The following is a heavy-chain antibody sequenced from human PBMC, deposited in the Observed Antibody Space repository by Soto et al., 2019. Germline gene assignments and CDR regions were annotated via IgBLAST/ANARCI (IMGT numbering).Heavy chain of an antibody. Sequence: PVGSLRLSCAASGFTFSSYEMNWVRQAPGKGLEWVSYISSSGSTIYYADSVKGRFTISRDNAKNSLYLQMNSLRAEDTAVYYCARDQIVVAPFDYWGQGTPVTVSS. CDR1: GFTFSSYE. CDR3: ARDQIVVAPFDY. V-gene: IGHV3-48*03. J-gene: IGHJ4*02. D-gene: IGHD3-22*01. CDR2: ISSSGSTI.